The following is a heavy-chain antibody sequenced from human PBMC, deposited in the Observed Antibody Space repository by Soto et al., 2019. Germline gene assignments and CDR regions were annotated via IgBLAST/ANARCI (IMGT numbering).Heavy chain of an antibody. CDR1: GGSISSSSYY. V-gene: IGHV4-39*01. J-gene: IGHJ4*02. CDR2: IYYSGST. D-gene: IGHD3-22*01. Sequence: SETLSLTCTVSGGSISSSSYYWGWIRQPPGKGLEWIGSIYYSGSTYYNPSLKSRVTISVDTSKNQFSLKLSSVTAADTAVYYCARHYYDSSGSQATPFDYWGQGTLVTVSS. CDR3: ARHYYDSSGSQATPFDY.